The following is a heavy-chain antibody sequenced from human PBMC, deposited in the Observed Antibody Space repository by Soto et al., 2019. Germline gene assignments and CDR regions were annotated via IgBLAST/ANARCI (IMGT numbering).Heavy chain of an antibody. CDR3: AKSRYGGGVVY. D-gene: IGHD4-17*01. CDR2: ISGSGGST. V-gene: IGHV3-23*01. Sequence: GXSLRLACAAAGFTFSSDAIIWVLQAPGKGLEWVSAISGSGGSTYYADSVKGRFTISRDNSKNTLYLQMKSLRAEDTAVYYCAKSRYGGGVVYWGQGTLVTVSS. CDR1: GFTFSSDA. J-gene: IGHJ4*02.